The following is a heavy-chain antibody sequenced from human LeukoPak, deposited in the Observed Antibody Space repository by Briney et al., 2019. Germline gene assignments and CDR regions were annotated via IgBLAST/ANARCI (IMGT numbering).Heavy chain of an antibody. CDR1: GFSFSSFG. Sequence: PGGSLRLSCLVSGFSFSSFGMHWVRQTPGKGLEFVSAIAASWGNTYYTASAKGRFTISRDNSKNTLYLQMNSLRAEDTAMYYCARGSLLLDWGQGTLVTVPS. CDR3: ARGSLLLD. V-gene: IGHV3-64*04. CDR2: IAASWGNT. J-gene: IGHJ4*02. D-gene: IGHD2-15*01.